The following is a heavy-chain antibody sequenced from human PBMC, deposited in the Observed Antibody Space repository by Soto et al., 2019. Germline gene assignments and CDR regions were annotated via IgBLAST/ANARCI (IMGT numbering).Heavy chain of an antibody. J-gene: IGHJ4*02. D-gene: IGHD5-12*01. Sequence: SETLSLTCTVSGGSISSYYWSWIRQPPGKGLEWIGYIYYSGSTNYNPSLKSRVTISVDTSKNQFSLKLSSVTAADTAVYYCARDLVATGYFDYWGQGTLVTVSS. CDR1: GGSISSYY. CDR3: ARDLVATGYFDY. V-gene: IGHV4-59*01. CDR2: IYYSGST.